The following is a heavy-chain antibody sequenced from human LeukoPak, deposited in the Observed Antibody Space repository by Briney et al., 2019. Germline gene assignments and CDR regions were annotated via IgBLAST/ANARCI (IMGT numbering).Heavy chain of an antibody. Sequence: ASVKVSCKASGYTFTSYYMHWVRQAPGQGLEWMGIINPSGGSTSYAQKFQGRVTMTRDMSTSTVYMELSSLRSEDTAVYYCAQSVTYSSGWSGGFDPWGQGTLVTVSS. V-gene: IGHV1-46*01. D-gene: IGHD6-19*01. J-gene: IGHJ5*02. CDR3: AQSVTYSSGWSGGFDP. CDR2: INPSGGST. CDR1: GYTFTSYY.